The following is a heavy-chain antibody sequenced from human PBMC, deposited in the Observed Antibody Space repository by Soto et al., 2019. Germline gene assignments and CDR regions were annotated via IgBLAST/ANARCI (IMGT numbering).Heavy chain of an antibody. D-gene: IGHD6-13*01. CDR1: GFTFRSNG. CDR2: IWYDSSNK. Sequence: QVQLVESVGGVVQPGRSLRLSCAASGFTFRSNGMHWVRQAPGKGLEWVATIWYDSSNKYYADSVKGRFTISRDNSKNTLYLHMNNLRAEDTGIYYCAKEGNIGSSSWYYFDYWGQGTLVTVSS. J-gene: IGHJ4*02. V-gene: IGHV3-33*06. CDR3: AKEGNIGSSSWYYFDY.